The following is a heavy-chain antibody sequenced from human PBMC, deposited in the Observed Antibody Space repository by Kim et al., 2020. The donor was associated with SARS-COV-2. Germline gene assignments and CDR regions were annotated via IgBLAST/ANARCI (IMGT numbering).Heavy chain of an antibody. J-gene: IGHJ4*02. CDR1: GGSFSGYY. Sequence: SETLSLTCAVYGGSFSGYYWSWIRQPPGKGLEWIGEINHSGSTNYNPSLKSRVTISVDTSKNQFSLKLSSVTAADTAVYYCARTSGDYWGQGTLVTVSS. V-gene: IGHV4-34*01. CDR2: INHSGST. CDR3: ARTSGDY. D-gene: IGHD6-6*01.